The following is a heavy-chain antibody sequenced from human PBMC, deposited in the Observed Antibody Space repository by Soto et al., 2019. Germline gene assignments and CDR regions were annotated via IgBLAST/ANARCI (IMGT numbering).Heavy chain of an antibody. CDR2: IYYSGFP. D-gene: IGHD4-4*01. Sequence: QVQLQESGPGLVKPSQTLSLTCTVSGGSISSGDYYWSWIRQPPGTGLEWIGDIYYSGFPYYNPSLNSRLTMSVGTSKNQFSLTLSSVIAADTDVYYCARSDNYVPFDHWGQGTLVTVSS. CDR3: ARSDNYVPFDH. J-gene: IGHJ4*02. V-gene: IGHV4-30-4*01. CDR1: GGSISSGDYY.